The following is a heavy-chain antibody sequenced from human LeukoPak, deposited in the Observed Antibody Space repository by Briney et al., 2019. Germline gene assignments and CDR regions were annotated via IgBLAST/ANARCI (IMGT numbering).Heavy chain of an antibody. CDR1: GDTFTDYY. V-gene: IGHV1-2*02. J-gene: IGHJ4*02. CDR3: AMELLVPIPLKASHY. CDR2: INPGNGAT. D-gene: IGHD6-13*01. Sequence: GASVKVSCKASGDTFTDYYLHWVRQAPGQGLEWVCGINPGNGATHFAQKFRGRVTVTRDTAISTGYVELSGLTSDDTAVYYCAMELLVPIPLKASHYWGQGTLVTVSS.